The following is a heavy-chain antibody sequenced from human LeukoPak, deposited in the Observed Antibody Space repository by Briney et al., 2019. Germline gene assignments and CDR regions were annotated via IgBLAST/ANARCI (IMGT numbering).Heavy chain of an antibody. D-gene: IGHD3-22*01. V-gene: IGHV4-59*01. J-gene: IGHJ4*02. CDR1: GGSISSYY. CDR3: ARGQTYDSSGYYWYY. Sequence: PSETLSLTCTVSGGSISSYYWSWIRQPPGKGLEWIGYIYYSGSTNYNPSLKSRVTISVDTSKNQFSPKLSSVTAADTAVYYCARGQTYDSSGYYWYYWGQGTLVTVSS. CDR2: IYYSGST.